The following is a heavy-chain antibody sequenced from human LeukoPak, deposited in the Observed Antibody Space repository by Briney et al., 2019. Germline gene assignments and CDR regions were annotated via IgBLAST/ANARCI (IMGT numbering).Heavy chain of an antibody. CDR3: AGRYCSGGSCHAEYFQH. Sequence: PSETLSLTCAVSGGSISSSNWWSWVRQPPGKGLEWIGEIYHSGSTNYNPSLKSRVTISVDKSKNQFSLKLSSVTAADTAVYYCAGRYCSGGSCHAEYFQHWGQGTLVTVSS. D-gene: IGHD2-15*01. V-gene: IGHV4-4*02. J-gene: IGHJ1*01. CDR2: IYHSGST. CDR1: GGSISSSNW.